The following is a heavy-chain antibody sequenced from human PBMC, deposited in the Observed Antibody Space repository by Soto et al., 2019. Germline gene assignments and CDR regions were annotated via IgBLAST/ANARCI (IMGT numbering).Heavy chain of an antibody. CDR1: GGTFNSDT. J-gene: IGHJ5*01. CDR2: INSILGIS. CDR3: ARGPVRGMGGDS. V-gene: IGHV1-69*02. D-gene: IGHD3-16*01. Sequence: QVQLVQSGAEVQEPGSSVNVSCKASGGTFNSDTITWVRQAPGQGLEWMGRINSILGISNYAQKFQGRIAITADKSTNSGYMELSSLRSEDTAVYYCARGPVRGMGGDSWGQGTLVTVSS.